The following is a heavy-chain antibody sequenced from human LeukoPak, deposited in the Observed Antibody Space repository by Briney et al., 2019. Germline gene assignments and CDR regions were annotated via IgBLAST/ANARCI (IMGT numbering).Heavy chain of an antibody. D-gene: IGHD2-21*02. V-gene: IGHV1-69*04. Sequence: ASVKVSCKASGGTFSSYTISWVRQAPGQGLEWMGRIIPILGIANYAQKFQGRVTITADKSTSTAYMELSSLRSEDTAVYYCARDVPYCGGDCYSGYYYYYGMDVWGQGTTVTVFS. CDR1: GGTFSSYT. CDR2: IIPILGIA. J-gene: IGHJ6*02. CDR3: ARDVPYCGGDCYSGYYYYYGMDV.